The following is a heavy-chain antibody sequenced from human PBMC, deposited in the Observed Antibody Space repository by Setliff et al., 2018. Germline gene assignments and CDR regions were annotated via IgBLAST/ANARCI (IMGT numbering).Heavy chain of an antibody. Sequence: PSETLSLTCTVSGDSISSGSYHWSWIRKPAGKGLEWIGRIHPSGSTNYNPSLKSRVTMSVDTSKRQFSLKLGSATAADTAVYYCARDMGQPYYFESWGLGTLVTVSS. V-gene: IGHV4-61*02. CDR2: IHPSGST. CDR1: GDSISSGSYH. CDR3: ARDMGQPYYFES. J-gene: IGHJ4*02. D-gene: IGHD1-1*01.